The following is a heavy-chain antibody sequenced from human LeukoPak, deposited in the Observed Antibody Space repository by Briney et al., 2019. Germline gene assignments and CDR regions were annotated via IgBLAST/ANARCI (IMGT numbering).Heavy chain of an antibody. Sequence: SETLSLTCAVYGGSFSGYYWIWIRQPPGKGLEWIGEINHRGSTNYNPSLKSRVTISVDTSKNQFSLKLSSVTAADTAVYYCARDSPYYYGSGSATYYMDVWGKGTTVTISS. J-gene: IGHJ6*03. V-gene: IGHV4-34*01. CDR2: INHRGST. CDR1: GGSFSGYY. D-gene: IGHD3-10*01. CDR3: ARDSPYYYGSGSATYYMDV.